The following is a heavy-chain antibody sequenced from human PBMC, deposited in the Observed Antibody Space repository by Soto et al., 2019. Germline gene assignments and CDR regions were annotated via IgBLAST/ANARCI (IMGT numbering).Heavy chain of an antibody. D-gene: IGHD3-10*01. CDR3: ASATHVLLWFGERRPFDS. Sequence: QVELHQWGAGLLKPSETLSLTCAVYGGTFSGHFWSWIRQAPGKGLEWIGEVSHTGSTSYSTSLQSRVTISVDMSKNQFSLKLSSVTAADTAVYYCASATHVLLWFGERRPFDSWGQGTLVTVSS. CDR2: VSHTGST. J-gene: IGHJ4*02. V-gene: IGHV4-34*01. CDR1: GGTFSGHF.